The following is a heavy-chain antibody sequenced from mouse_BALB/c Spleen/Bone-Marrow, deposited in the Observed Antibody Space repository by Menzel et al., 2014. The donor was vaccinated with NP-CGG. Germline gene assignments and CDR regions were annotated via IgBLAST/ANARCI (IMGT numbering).Heavy chain of an antibody. V-gene: IGHV1-22*01. Sequence: VQLKESGPELVKPGASVKFSCKTSGYTFTDYTIHWVKQSPGKSLEWIGNINPNIGGTTYNQKFKGKATLTLDKSSRTAYMELRSLTSEDSAVYYCARGRFAYWGQGTLVTVSA. CDR3: ARGRFAY. CDR1: GYTFTDYT. J-gene: IGHJ3*01. CDR2: INPNIGGT.